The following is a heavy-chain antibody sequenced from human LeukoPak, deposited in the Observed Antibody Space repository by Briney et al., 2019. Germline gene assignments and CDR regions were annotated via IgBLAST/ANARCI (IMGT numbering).Heavy chain of an antibody. V-gene: IGHV1-8*01. CDR2: MNPNSGNT. J-gene: IGHJ4*02. CDR1: GYTLTSYD. D-gene: IGHD3-16*02. CDR3: ARGPYYDYVWGSYRDY. Sequence: ASVKVSCKASGYTLTSYDINWVRQATGQGLEWMGWMNPNSGNTGYAQKFQGRVTMTRNTSISTAYMELSSLRSEDTAVYYCARGPYYDYVWGSYRDYWGQGTLVTVSS.